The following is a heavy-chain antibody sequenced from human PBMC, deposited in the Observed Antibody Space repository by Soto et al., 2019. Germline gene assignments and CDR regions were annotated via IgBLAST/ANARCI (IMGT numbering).Heavy chain of an antibody. D-gene: IGHD2-2*01. CDR2: IIPIPGTA. Sequence: QVQLVQSGAEVKKPGSSVKVSCKASGGTFGSYAISWVRQAPGQGLEWMGGIIPIPGTANYAQKFQGRVTIAADESTSTADMGLSSLRSEDTAVYFCARSQGSSTSLEIYYYYYYGMDVWGQGTTVTVSS. V-gene: IGHV1-69*01. CDR1: GGTFGSYA. CDR3: ARSQGSSTSLEIYYYYYYGMDV. J-gene: IGHJ6*02.